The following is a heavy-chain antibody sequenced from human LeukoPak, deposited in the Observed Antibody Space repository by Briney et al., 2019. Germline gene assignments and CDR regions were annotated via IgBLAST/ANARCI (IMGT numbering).Heavy chain of an antibody. J-gene: IGHJ1*01. CDR1: GASLSGYY. Sequence: PSETLSLTCGVSGASLSGYYWSWLRQSPGKGLERIGEINHGASPTYEPSLKSRLTISLDMSKSQFSLKLRSVTAADTAVYYCAGPVAGTQSTLHAEYFQHSGQGTLVTVSS. CDR3: AGPVAGTQSTLHAEYFQH. D-gene: IGHD6-19*01. CDR2: INHGASP. V-gene: IGHV4-34*01.